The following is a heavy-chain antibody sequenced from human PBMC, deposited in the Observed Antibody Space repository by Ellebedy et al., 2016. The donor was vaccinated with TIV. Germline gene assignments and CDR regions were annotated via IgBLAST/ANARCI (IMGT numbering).Heavy chain of an antibody. CDR2: IYSVGDT. J-gene: IGHJ4*02. CDR3: ARAGEKWELNY. V-gene: IGHV3-53*01. Sequence: GGSLRLSCAVSGFTVRSKYMNWVRQAPGKGLEWVSLIYSVGDTYYADSVKGRFTVSRDNSQNTLYLQMTSLRVDDTAVYYCARAGEKWELNYWGQGALVTVSS. CDR1: GFTVRSKY. D-gene: IGHD1-26*01.